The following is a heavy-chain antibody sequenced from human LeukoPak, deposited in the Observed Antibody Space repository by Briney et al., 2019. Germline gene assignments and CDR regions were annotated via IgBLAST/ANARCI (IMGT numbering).Heavy chain of an antibody. CDR2: INPNSGGT. Sequence: ASVKVSCKASGYTFTGYYMHWVRQAPGQGLEWMGWINPNSGGTNYAQKFRGRVTMTRDTSISTAYMELSRLRSDDTAVYYCARDLTYYYDSSGYSHFDYWGQGTLVTVSS. CDR1: GYTFTGYY. J-gene: IGHJ4*02. CDR3: ARDLTYYYDSSGYSHFDY. V-gene: IGHV1-2*02. D-gene: IGHD3-22*01.